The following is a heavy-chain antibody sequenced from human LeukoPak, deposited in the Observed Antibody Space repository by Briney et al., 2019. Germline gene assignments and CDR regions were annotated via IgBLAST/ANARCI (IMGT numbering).Heavy chain of an antibody. CDR1: GFTVSSNY. J-gene: IGHJ6*02. CDR2: LSGSGITT. V-gene: IGHV3-23*01. Sequence: GGSLRLSCAASGFTVSSNYMSWVRQAPGKGLEWVSTLSGSGITTYYADSVKGRFTISRDNSKNTLYLQMNSLRAEDTAVYYCAKEYYYDSSGYHGMDVWGQGTTVTVSS. CDR3: AKEYYYDSSGYHGMDV. D-gene: IGHD3-22*01.